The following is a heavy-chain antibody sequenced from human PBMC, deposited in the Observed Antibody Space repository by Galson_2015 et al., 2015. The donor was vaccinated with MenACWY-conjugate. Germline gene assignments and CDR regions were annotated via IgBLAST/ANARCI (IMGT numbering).Heavy chain of an antibody. CDR2: IKPDGSEK. Sequence: SLRLSCAASGFSFGNYWMNWVRQAPGKGLEWVANIKPDGSEKHYVDSVKGRFTISRDNVENSLYLQMNNLRAEDTAVYYCARVYAREELSSYRPSDYWGQGTLVTVSS. V-gene: IGHV3-7*01. CDR3: ARVYAREELSSYRPSDY. CDR1: GFSFGNYW. D-gene: IGHD3-16*02. J-gene: IGHJ4*02.